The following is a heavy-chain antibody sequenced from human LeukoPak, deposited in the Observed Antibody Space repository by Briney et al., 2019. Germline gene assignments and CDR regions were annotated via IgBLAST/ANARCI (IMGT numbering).Heavy chain of an antibody. Sequence: SETLSLTCAVYGGSFSGYYWSWIRQPPGKGLEWIGEINHSGSTNYNPSLKSRVTISVDTSKNQFSLKLSSVTAADTAVYYCARIRTAAGILDYWGQGTLVTVSS. J-gene: IGHJ4*02. CDR2: INHSGST. CDR1: GGSFSGYY. V-gene: IGHV4-34*01. CDR3: ARIRTAAGILDY. D-gene: IGHD6-13*01.